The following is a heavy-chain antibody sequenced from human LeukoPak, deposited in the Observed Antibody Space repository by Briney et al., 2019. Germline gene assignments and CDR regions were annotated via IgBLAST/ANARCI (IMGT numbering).Heavy chain of an antibody. Sequence: PSETLSLTCGVYGSSFSGYYWSWIRQPPGKGLEWIGEINLSGSTNYNASLKSRVTISVGTSRKQFSLKLSSVTAADSAMYYCAREPGWTIAARPFDYCGQGTLVTVSS. CDR3: AREPGWTIAARPFDY. J-gene: IGHJ4*02. V-gene: IGHV4-34*01. CDR1: GSSFSGYY. D-gene: IGHD6-6*01. CDR2: INLSGST.